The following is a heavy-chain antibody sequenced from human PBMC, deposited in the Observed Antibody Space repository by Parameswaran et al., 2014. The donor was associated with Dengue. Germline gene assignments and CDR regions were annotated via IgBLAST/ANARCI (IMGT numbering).Heavy chain of an antibody. D-gene: IGHD4-17*01. Sequence: WVRQAPGQGLEWMGGIIPIFGTANYAQKFQGRVTFTADEPTSTVYMELTGLTSEDTALYYCARVPTVTEQHSFDYWGRGTPGHRLL. CDR3: ARVPTVTEQHSFDY. CDR2: IIPIFGTA. V-gene: IGHV1-69*01. J-gene: IGHJ4*02.